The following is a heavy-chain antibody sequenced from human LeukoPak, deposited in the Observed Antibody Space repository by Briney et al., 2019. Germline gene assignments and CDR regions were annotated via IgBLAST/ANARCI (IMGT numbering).Heavy chain of an antibody. D-gene: IGHD6-13*01. Sequence: GGSLRLSCAASGFTFSSYAMHWDRQAPGKGLEYVSAISSNGGSTYYANSVKGRFTISRDNSKNTLYLQMGSLRAEDMAVYYCARAASRVGSSSLGYWGQGTLVTVSS. CDR3: ARAASRVGSSSLGY. J-gene: IGHJ4*02. CDR1: GFTFSSYA. CDR2: ISSNGGST. V-gene: IGHV3-64*01.